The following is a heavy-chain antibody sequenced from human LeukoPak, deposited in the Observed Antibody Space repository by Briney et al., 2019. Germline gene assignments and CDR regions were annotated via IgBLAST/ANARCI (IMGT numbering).Heavy chain of an antibody. CDR2: IIPIFGTA. D-gene: IGHD3-22*01. V-gene: IGHV1-69*05. J-gene: IGHJ4*02. Sequence: SVKVSXKASGGTFSSYAISWVRQAPGQGLEWMGGIIPIFGTANYAQKFQGRVTITTDESTSTAYMELSSLRSEDTAVYYCARDRGTYYYDSSGYYSWGQGTLVTVSS. CDR1: GGTFSSYA. CDR3: ARDRGTYYYDSSGYYS.